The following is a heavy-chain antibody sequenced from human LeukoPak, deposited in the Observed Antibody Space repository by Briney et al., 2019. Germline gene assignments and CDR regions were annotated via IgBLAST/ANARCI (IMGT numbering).Heavy chain of an antibody. CDR3: ARAGYCSGGSCYSGPNDAFDI. V-gene: IGHV3-23*01. Sequence: GGSLRLSCAASGFTFSSYAMFWVRQAPGKGLEWVSGMSGGGDITYYADSVEGRFTISRHNSKNTLYLQMNSLRAEDTAVYYCARAGYCSGGSCYSGPNDAFDIWGQGTMVTVSS. D-gene: IGHD2-15*01. CDR1: GFTFSSYA. J-gene: IGHJ3*02. CDR2: MSGGGDIT.